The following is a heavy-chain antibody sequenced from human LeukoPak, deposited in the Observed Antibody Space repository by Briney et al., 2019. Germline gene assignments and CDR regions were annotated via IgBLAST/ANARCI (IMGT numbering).Heavy chain of an antibody. CDR1: GGSISSYY. V-gene: IGHV4-34*01. CDR3: ARGQLRLSN. Sequence: PSETLSLTCTVSGGSISSYYWSWIRQPAGKGLEWIGEINHSGSTDYNPSLKSRVTISVDTSKNQFSLKLNSVTAADTAVYYCARGQLRLSNWGQGSLVIVSS. CDR2: INHSGST. J-gene: IGHJ4*02. D-gene: IGHD6-25*01.